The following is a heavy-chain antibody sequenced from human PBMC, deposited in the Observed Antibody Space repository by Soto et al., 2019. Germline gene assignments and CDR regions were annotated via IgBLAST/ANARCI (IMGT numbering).Heavy chain of an antibody. CDR2: IYYSGST. CDR3: ARLLDGLHFDY. Sequence: SETLSLTCTVSGGSISNYYWSWIRQPPGKGLEWIGYIYYSGSTNYNPSLKSRVTISVDTSKNQFSLKLSSLTAADTAVYYCARLLDGLHFDYWGQGTLVTVSS. CDR1: GGSISNYY. V-gene: IGHV4-59*08. D-gene: IGHD3-9*01. J-gene: IGHJ4*02.